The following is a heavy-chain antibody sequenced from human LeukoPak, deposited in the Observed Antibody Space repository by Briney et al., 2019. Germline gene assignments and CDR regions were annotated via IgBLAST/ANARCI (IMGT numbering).Heavy chain of an antibody. CDR2: IYYSGST. J-gene: IGHJ4*02. Sequence: SETLSLTCTVSGGSISSGGYYWSWIRQHPGKGLEWIGYIYYSGSTYYNPSLKSRVTISVDTSKNQFSLKLSSETAADTAVYYCARDAKTNYGSGSYYNRHFDYWGQGTLVTVSS. CDR3: ARDAKTNYGSGSYYNRHFDY. D-gene: IGHD3-10*01. V-gene: IGHV4-31*03. CDR1: GGSISSGGYY.